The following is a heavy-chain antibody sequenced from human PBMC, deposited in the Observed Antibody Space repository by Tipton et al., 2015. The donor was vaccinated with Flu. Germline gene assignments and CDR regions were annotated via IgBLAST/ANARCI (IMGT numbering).Heavy chain of an antibody. CDR3: ATSTVSTISYGLDV. CDR1: GFSVTSKF. J-gene: IGHJ6*02. Sequence: QLVQSGGGLIQPGGSLRLSCVTSGFSVTSKFMSWVRQAPGKGLEWVSLIYSGGSTYYADSVKGRFTISRDNSKDTVFLQMSSLRAEDTAAYYCATSTVSTISYGLDVWGQGTTVTVSS. V-gene: IGHV3-53*01. CDR2: IYSGGST. D-gene: IGHD5/OR15-5a*01.